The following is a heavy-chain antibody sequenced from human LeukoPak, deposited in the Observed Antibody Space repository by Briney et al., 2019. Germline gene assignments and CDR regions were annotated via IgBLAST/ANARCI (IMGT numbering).Heavy chain of an antibody. CDR1: GFTFSSYW. J-gene: IGHJ4*02. V-gene: IGHV3-74*01. Sequence: GGSLRLSCAASGFTFSSYWMHWVRQAPGEGLVWVSRVNSDGSRTTYADSVKGRFTISRDNAKNTLFLQMNGLRAEDTAVYYCARVSLSSGCLSNWGQGTLVTVSS. D-gene: IGHD6-19*01. CDR2: VNSDGSRT. CDR3: ARVSLSSGCLSN.